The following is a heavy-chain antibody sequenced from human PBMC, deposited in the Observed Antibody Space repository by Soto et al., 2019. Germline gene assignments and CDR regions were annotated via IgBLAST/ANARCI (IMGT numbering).Heavy chain of an antibody. CDR2: IYYSGST. V-gene: IGHV4-59*01. CDR1: GGSISSYY. CDR3: ARGTSIAAIDY. D-gene: IGHD6-6*01. J-gene: IGHJ4*02. Sequence: TSETLSLTCTVSGGSISSYYWSWIRQPPGKGLEWIGYIYYSGSTNYNPSLKSRVTISVDTSKNQFSLKLSSVTAADTAVYYCARGTSIAAIDYWGQGTLVTVSS.